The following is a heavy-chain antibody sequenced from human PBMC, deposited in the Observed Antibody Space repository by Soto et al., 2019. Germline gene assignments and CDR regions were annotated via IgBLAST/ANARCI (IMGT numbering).Heavy chain of an antibody. CDR3: ARGGLLECLMGDDAFDI. V-gene: IGHV4-31*03. CDR2: IYYSGST. Sequence: QVQLQESGPGLVKPSQTLSLTCTVSGGSISSGGYYWSWIRQHPGKGLEWIGYIYYSGSTYYNPSLKSRVTISVDTSKNQFSLKLSSVTAADTAVYYCARGGLLECLMGDDAFDIWGQGTMVSVSS. CDR1: GGSISSGGYY. D-gene: IGHD3-3*01. J-gene: IGHJ3*02.